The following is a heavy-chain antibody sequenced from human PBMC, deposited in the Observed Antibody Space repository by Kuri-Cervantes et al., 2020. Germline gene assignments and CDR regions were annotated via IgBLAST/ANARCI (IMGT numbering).Heavy chain of an antibody. CDR1: GFTFSSYA. CDR3: ARDRSGHYYYGMDV. V-gene: IGHV3-7*01. CDR2: IKQDGSEK. J-gene: IGHJ6*02. Sequence: GESLKISCAASGFTFSSYAMSWVRQAPGKGLEWVAKIKQDGSEKYYVDSVKGRFTISRDNAKNSLYLQMNSLRDEDTAVYYCARDRSGHYYYGMDVWGQGTTVTVSS. D-gene: IGHD2-15*01.